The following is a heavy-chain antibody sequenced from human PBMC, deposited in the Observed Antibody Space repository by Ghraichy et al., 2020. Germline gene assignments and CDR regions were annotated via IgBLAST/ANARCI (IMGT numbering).Heavy chain of an antibody. CDR2: ISAYNGNT. CDR3: ANWSPYYYDSSGPTRDWAFDI. Sequence: ASVKVSCKASGYTFTSYGISWVRQAPGQGLEWMGWISAYNGNTNYAQKLQGRVTMTTDTSTSTAYMELRSLRSDDTAVYYCANWSPYYYDSSGPTRDWAFDIWGQGTMVTVSS. V-gene: IGHV1-18*01. CDR1: GYTFTSYG. D-gene: IGHD3-22*01. J-gene: IGHJ3*02.